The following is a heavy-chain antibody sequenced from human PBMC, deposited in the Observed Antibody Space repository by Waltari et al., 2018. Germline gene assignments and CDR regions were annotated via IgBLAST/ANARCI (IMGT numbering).Heavy chain of an antibody. Sequence: QVQLQESGPGLVKPSPTLSLTCTFSGGTISSGDYYWSWTRQPPGKGLEWIGYIYYSGSTYYNPSLKSRVTISVDTSKNQFSLKLSSVTAADTAVYYCARGGSSSSYNYWGQGTLVTVSS. J-gene: IGHJ4*02. D-gene: IGHD6-6*01. CDR1: GGTISSGDYY. CDR2: IYYSGST. V-gene: IGHV4-30-4*08. CDR3: ARGGSSSSYNY.